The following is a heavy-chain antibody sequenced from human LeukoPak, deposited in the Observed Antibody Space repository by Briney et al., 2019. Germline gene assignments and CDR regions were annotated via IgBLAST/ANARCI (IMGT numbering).Heavy chain of an antibody. V-gene: IGHV3-66*03. Sequence: PGGSLRLSCVASGFTVSANFMSWVRHAPGRGLEWVSFLYSSGATHYADAVKGRFTVSRDNSRNNLYLQMNSLRAEDTAVYYCVRERSGSYYTFDLWGLGTLVTVSS. CDR1: GFTVSANF. CDR3: VRERSGSYYTFDL. CDR2: LYSSGAT. D-gene: IGHD1-26*01. J-gene: IGHJ4*02.